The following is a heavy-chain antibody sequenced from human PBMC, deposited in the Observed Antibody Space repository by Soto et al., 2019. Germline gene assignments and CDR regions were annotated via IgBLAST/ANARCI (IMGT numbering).Heavy chain of an antibody. J-gene: IGHJ4*02. CDR3: AREGVGATTYFGFLDY. CDR1: ASVYIGDL. Sequence: SVRQSGAASASVYIGDLRICINQAPGKGLEWVAIIRYDGSNEQYADSVKGRFTISRDNSKNMLYLQMNSLRAEDTAVYYCAREGVGATTYFGFLDYWGQGTLVTVSS. V-gene: IGHV3-33*08. CDR2: IRYDGSNE. D-gene: IGHD1-26*01.